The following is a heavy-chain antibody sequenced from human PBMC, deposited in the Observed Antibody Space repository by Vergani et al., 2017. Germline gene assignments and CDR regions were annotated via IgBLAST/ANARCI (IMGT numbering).Heavy chain of an antibody. Sequence: QVQLQESGPGLVKPSETLSLTCSVSGASISSYYWSWIRQPPGKGLEWIGYIYYSGSTNYNPSLKSRVTISVDTSKNQFSLKLSSVTAADTAVYYCARVGLTMVPGGRNWFDPWGQGTLVTVSS. CDR2: IYYSGST. D-gene: IGHD3-10*01. CDR3: ARVGLTMVPGGRNWFDP. J-gene: IGHJ5*02. CDR1: GASISSYY. V-gene: IGHV4-59*01.